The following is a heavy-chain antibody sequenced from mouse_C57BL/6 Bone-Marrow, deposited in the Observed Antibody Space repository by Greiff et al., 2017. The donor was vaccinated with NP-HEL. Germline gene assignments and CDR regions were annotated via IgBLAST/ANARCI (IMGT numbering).Heavy chain of an antibody. CDR2: IFPGSGST. D-gene: IGHD1-1*01. V-gene: IGHV1-75*01. J-gene: IGHJ4*01. CDR3: ARGITTVVERYAMDY. CDR1: GYTFTDYY. Sequence: QVQLQQSGPELVKPGASVKISCKASGYTFTDYYINWVKQRPGQGLEWIGWIFPGSGSTYYNEKFKGKATLTVDKSSSTAYMLLSSLTSEDSAVYFCARGITTVVERYAMDYWGQGTSVTVSS.